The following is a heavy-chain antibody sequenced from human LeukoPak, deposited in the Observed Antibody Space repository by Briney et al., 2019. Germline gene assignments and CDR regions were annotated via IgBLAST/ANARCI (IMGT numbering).Heavy chain of an antibody. Sequence: ASVKVSCKASGYTFISYGISWVRQAPGQGLEWMGWISAYNGNTNYAQKLQGRVTMTTDTSTSTAYMELRSLRSDDTAVYYCARRTVTTADDAFDIWGQGTMVTVSS. D-gene: IGHD4-17*01. J-gene: IGHJ3*02. CDR3: ARRTVTTADDAFDI. V-gene: IGHV1-18*01. CDR2: ISAYNGNT. CDR1: GYTFISYG.